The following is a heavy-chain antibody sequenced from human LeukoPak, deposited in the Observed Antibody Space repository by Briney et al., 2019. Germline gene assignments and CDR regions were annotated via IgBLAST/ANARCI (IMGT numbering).Heavy chain of an antibody. V-gene: IGHV4-39*01. Sequence: PSETLSLTCTVSGGSISSSSDFCGWIRQPPGKGLEWIGSIYYSGRTYNNPSLKSRVTISVDTSKNQFSLKLSSVTAADTAVYYCARGVSYYDSSGYYNEYFQHWGQGTLVTVSS. CDR2: IYYSGRT. J-gene: IGHJ1*01. D-gene: IGHD3-22*01. CDR1: GGSISSSSDF. CDR3: ARGVSYYDSSGYYNEYFQH.